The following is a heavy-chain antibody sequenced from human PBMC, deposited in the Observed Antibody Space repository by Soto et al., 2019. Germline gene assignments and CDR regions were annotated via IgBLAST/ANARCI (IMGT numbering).Heavy chain of an antibody. Sequence: PGGSLRLSCAASGFIFNNYAMSWVRQAPGKGLEWVSFISAGGGSPNYADSVKGRFTISRDNSKNMVYLQMNSLRAEDTAVYYCAKDGDFYDFRTGYYLTGHYFVYWGQGTPVTVSS. CDR3: AKDGDFYDFRTGYYLTGHYFVY. CDR1: GFIFNNYA. V-gene: IGHV3-23*01. J-gene: IGHJ4*02. D-gene: IGHD3-3*01. CDR2: ISAGGGSP.